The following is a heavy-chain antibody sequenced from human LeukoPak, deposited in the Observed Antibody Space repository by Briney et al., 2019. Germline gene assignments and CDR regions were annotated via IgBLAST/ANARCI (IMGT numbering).Heavy chain of an antibody. D-gene: IGHD3-22*01. CDR1: GFTVSSNH. CDR3: ARDGNSYDSGGYPIPFDF. Sequence: GGSLRLSCAASGFTVSSNHMSWVRQAPRKALEWVSVIYSADNIYYADSVKGRFTISRDNTKNTLYLQMNSLRADDTAAYYCARDGNSYDSGGYPIPFDFWGPGTLVTVSS. V-gene: IGHV3-66*01. CDR2: IYSADNI. J-gene: IGHJ4*02.